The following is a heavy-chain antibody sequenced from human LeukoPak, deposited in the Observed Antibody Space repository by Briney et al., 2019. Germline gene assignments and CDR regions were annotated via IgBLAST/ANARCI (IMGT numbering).Heavy chain of an antibody. CDR2: IYYSGST. D-gene: IGHD5-12*01. CDR3: ARDGTNTDEYSGYDLTPGFDY. Sequence: SETLSLTCTVSGGSISSYYWSWIRQPPGKGLEWIGYIYYSGSTNYNPSLKSRITISVDTSKNQFSLKLSSVTAADTAVCYCARDGTNTDEYSGYDLTPGFDYWGQGTLVTVSS. CDR1: GGSISSYY. J-gene: IGHJ4*02. V-gene: IGHV4-59*01.